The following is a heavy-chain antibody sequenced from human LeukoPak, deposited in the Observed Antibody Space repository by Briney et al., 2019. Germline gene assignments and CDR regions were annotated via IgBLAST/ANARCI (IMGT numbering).Heavy chain of an antibody. Sequence: SETLSLTCTVSGGSISSDSYYWGWIRQPPGKGLGWIGSFYYSGSTYYNPSLRSRVTISVDTSKNQVSLKLFSVTAADTAAYYCARRTDDLGSYFDYWGQGTLVTVSS. V-gene: IGHV4-39*01. J-gene: IGHJ4*02. D-gene: IGHD3-10*01. CDR3: ARRTDDLGSYFDY. CDR2: FYYSGST. CDR1: GGSISSDSYY.